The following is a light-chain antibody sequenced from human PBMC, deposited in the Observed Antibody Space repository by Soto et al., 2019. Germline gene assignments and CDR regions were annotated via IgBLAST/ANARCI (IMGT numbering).Light chain of an antibody. CDR1: KLGDEY. J-gene: IGLJ2*01. CDR3: QAWDSHVI. CDR2: QDI. Sequence: SYELTQPPSVSVSPGQTASITCSGDKLGDEYASWYQQRPGQSPVVVIYQDIKRPSGIPERFSGSKSGNTATLTISGTQAMDEAGYYCQAWDSHVIFGGGTELTVL. V-gene: IGLV3-1*01.